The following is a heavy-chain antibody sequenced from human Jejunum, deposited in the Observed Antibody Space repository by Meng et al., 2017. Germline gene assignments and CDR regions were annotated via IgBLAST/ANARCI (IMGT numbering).Heavy chain of an antibody. CDR3: ARDREGNLEY. V-gene: IGHV3-7*03. D-gene: IGHD3-10*01. CDR1: GFTFSNFY. CDR2: IKYDGTGK. Sequence: GESLKISCAASGFTFSNFYMAWVRQAPGKGLEWVANIKYDGTGKNYVDSVKGRFTISRDNAKNSLSLQMNNLRAEDTAVYYCARDREGNLEYWGQGTLVTVSS. J-gene: IGHJ4*02.